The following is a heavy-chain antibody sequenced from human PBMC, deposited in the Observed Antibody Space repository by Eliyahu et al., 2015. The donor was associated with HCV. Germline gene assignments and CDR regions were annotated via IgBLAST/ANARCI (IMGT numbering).Heavy chain of an antibody. CDR1: XYTFTSYX. J-gene: IGHJ5*02. CDR2: INPSGGST. Sequence: QVQLVQSGAEVKKPGAXVKVSCXASXYTFTSYXXHWVRQAPGQGLXWMGIINPSGGSTSYAXKFQGRVTMTRDTSTSTVYMELSSLRSEDTAVYYCARGERIAAAGTGGWFDPWGQGTLVTVSS. D-gene: IGHD6-13*01. V-gene: IGHV1-46*01. CDR3: ARGERIAAAGTGGWFDP.